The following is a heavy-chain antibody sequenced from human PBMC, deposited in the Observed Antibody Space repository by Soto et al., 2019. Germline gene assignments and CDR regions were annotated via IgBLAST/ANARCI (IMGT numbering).Heavy chain of an antibody. CDR1: GFTFNDYW. CDR3: ARSGAEFDF. V-gene: IGHV3-7*05. Sequence: GGSLRLSCAASGFTFNDYWMSWVRQAPGKGLEWLANIKQDGSDKYYADSVEGRFTISRDNANNSLYLQMYGLRVDDTAVYYCARSGAEFDFWGQGTPVTVSS. CDR2: IKQDGSDK. D-gene: IGHD5-12*01. J-gene: IGHJ4*02.